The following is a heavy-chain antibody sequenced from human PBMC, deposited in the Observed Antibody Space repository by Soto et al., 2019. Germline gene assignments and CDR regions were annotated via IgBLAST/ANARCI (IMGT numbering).Heavy chain of an antibody. V-gene: IGHV1-69*01. Sequence: QVQLVQSGVEVKKPGSSVKVSCKASGGTFSNYGVSWVRQAPGHGLEWMGGIIPFFGTTTYAQKFQGRLTITADESTGTAYMELNRLMPADTAVYFCARAAQTRNDWNDLGNWFEPWGQGILVTGSS. CDR2: IIPFFGTT. D-gene: IGHD1-1*01. CDR1: GGTFSNYG. CDR3: ARAAQTRNDWNDLGNWFEP. J-gene: IGHJ5*02.